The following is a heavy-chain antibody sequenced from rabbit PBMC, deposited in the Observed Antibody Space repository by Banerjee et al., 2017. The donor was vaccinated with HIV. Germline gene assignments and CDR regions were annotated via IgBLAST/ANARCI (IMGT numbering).Heavy chain of an antibody. CDR3: ARDRLYTRVDL. CDR1: GFDFNNYH. J-gene: IGHJ3*01. V-gene: IGHV1S45*01. Sequence: QEQLEESWAGQVLPEGSLTLTCTASGFDFNNYHMCWVRQAPGKGLEYIGCIYPDYGSTDYASWAKGRFTISKTSSTTVTLQMTSLTAADTATYFCARDRLYTRVDLWGPGTLVTVS. CDR2: IYPDYGST.